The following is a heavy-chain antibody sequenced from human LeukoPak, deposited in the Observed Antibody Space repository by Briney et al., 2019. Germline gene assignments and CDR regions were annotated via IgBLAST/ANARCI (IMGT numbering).Heavy chain of an antibody. V-gene: IGHV3-53*05. Sequence: PGGSLRLSCAASGFTVSSNYMSWVRQAPGKGLEWVSVIYSGGSTYYADSVKGRFTISRDNSKNTLYLQMNSLRAEDTAVYYCAKGGGSIAAADFDYWGQGTLVTVSS. D-gene: IGHD6-13*01. CDR1: GFTVSSNY. J-gene: IGHJ4*02. CDR3: AKGGGSIAAADFDY. CDR2: IYSGGST.